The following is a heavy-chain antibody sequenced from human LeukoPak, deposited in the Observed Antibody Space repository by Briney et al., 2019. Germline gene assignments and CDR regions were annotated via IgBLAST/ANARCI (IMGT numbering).Heavy chain of an antibody. CDR3: ARDLGGYRGFEVDL. D-gene: IGHD5-12*01. CDR2: IYPYNGNT. CDR1: GYTFSSYG. V-gene: IGHV1-18*04. Sequence: ASVKVSCKSSGYTFSSYGISWVRQAPGQGLEWMGWIYPYNGNTNYAQKVHARVSMTRDKSTGTAYMELTNLRSDDTAVYYCARDLGGYRGFEVDLWGQGTLVTVSS. J-gene: IGHJ5*02.